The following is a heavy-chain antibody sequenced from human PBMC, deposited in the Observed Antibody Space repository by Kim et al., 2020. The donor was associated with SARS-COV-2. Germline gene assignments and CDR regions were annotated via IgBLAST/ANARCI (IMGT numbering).Heavy chain of an antibody. CDR2: MNSNSGNT. CDR1: GYTFTSYD. D-gene: IGHD1-1*01. Sequence: ASVKVSCKASGYTFTSYDINWVRQATGQGLEWMGWMNSNSGNTCYAQKVQGRVTMTRNTSISTAYMELSSLRSEDTAVYYCARKNWNDGDAFDIWGQGTMVTVSS. CDR3: ARKNWNDGDAFDI. J-gene: IGHJ3*02. V-gene: IGHV1-8*01.